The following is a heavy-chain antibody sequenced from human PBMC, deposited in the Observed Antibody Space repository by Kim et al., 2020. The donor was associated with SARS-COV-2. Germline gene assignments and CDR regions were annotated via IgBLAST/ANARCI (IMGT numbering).Heavy chain of an antibody. J-gene: IGHJ6*02. Sequence: GGSLRLSCAASGFTFDDYAMHWVRQAPGKGLEWVSLISWDGGSTYYADSVKGRFTISRDNSKNSLYLQMNSLRAEDTALYYCAKDIQSYRYYYGMDVWGQGTTVTVSS. CDR3: AKDIQSYRYYYGMDV. V-gene: IGHV3-43D*03. CDR1: GFTFDDYA. D-gene: IGHD1-26*01. CDR2: ISWDGGST.